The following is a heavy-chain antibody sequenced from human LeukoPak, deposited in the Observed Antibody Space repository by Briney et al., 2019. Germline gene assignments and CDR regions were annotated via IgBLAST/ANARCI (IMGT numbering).Heavy chain of an antibody. CDR3: AKDRGGYDHYYFDY. D-gene: IGHD5-12*01. CDR2: ISYDGSNK. J-gene: IGHJ4*02. CDR1: GFTFSSYW. Sequence: PGGSLRLSCAASGFTFSSYWMHWVRQAPGKGLEWVAVISYDGSNKYYADSVKGRFTISRDNSKNTLYLQMNSLRAEDTAVFYCAKDRGGYDHYYFDYWGQGTLVTVSS. V-gene: IGHV3-30*18.